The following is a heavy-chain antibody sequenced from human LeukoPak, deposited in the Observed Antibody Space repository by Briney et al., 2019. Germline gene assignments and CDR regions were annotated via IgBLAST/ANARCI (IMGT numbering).Heavy chain of an antibody. J-gene: IGHJ4*02. D-gene: IGHD5-12*01. CDR2: ISGSGCST. V-gene: IGHV3-23*01. CDR3: AKGRGYDSVGDDY. CDR1: GFTFSSYA. Sequence: GGSLRLSCAASGFTFSSYAMSWVRQAPGKGLEWVSAISGSGCSTYYADSVKGRFTLSRENSKNTLYLQMTSLRAEDTAVYYCAKGRGYDSVGDDYWGQGTLVTVSS.